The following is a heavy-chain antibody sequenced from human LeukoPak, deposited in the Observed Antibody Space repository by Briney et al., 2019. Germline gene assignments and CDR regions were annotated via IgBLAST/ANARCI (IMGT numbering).Heavy chain of an antibody. J-gene: IGHJ4*02. V-gene: IGHV3-23*01. CDR3: AKAADIVVVVAATAFDY. CDR1: EFVFSDYY. Sequence: GGSLRLSCAASEFVFSDYYMSWVRQAPGKGLEWVSSISGSGGSTYYADSVKGRFTISRDNSKNTLYLQMNSLRAEDTAVYYCAKAADIVVVVAATAFDYWGQGTLVTVSS. CDR2: ISGSGGST. D-gene: IGHD2-15*01.